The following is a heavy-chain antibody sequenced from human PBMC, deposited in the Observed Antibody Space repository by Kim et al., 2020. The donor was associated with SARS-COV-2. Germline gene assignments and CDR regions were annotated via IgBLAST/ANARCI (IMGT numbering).Heavy chain of an antibody. CDR3: AKEYEYSSSYIYYYYGMDV. CDR2: ISYDGSNK. V-gene: IGHV3-30*18. D-gene: IGHD6-6*01. J-gene: IGHJ6*02. Sequence: GGSLRLSCAASGFTFSSYGMHWVRQAPGKGLEWVAVISYDGSNKYYADSVKGRFTISRDNSKNTLYLQMNSLRAEDTAVYYCAKEYEYSSSYIYYYYGMDVWGQGTTVTVSS. CDR1: GFTFSSYG.